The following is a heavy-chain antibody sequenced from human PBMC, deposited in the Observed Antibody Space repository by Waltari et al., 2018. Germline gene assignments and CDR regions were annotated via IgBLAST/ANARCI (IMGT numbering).Heavy chain of an antibody. CDR3: ASRPSGGAALDY. Sequence: EVQLVESGGGLIQPGGSLRLSCAASGFTVNGKYMRWVRQAPGKGLVGVSIIHSDGSTYYAESVKGRFTISRDTSQNTLYLQMNSLRVEDTAVYYCASRPSGGAALDYWGQGTLVTVSS. CDR2: IHSDGST. D-gene: IGHD3-10*01. J-gene: IGHJ4*02. V-gene: IGHV3-53*01. CDR1: GFTVNGKY.